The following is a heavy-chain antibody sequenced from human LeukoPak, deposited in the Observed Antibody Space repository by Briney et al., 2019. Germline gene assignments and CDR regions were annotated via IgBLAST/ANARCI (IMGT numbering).Heavy chain of an antibody. CDR3: ARLRYNDFWSGHWKYYYYMDV. Sequence: PGGSLRLSCAASGFTLSSYWMSWVRQAPGKGLEWVANIKQDGSGKYYVDSVKGRFTISRDNAKNSLYLQMNSLRAEDTALYYCARLRYNDFWSGHWKYYYYMDVWGKGTTVTVSS. CDR2: IKQDGSGK. CDR1: GFTLSSYW. J-gene: IGHJ6*03. D-gene: IGHD3-3*01. V-gene: IGHV3-7*01.